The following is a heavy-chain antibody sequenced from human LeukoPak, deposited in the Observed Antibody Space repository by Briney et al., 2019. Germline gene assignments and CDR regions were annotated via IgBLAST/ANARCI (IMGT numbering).Heavy chain of an antibody. V-gene: IGHV3-11*05. Sequence: GGSLRLSCAASGFTFSDYYMSWVRQAPGKGLEWVSYFSITSTYTTYAVSLHPRFTISRDHANNSLYLQMNRLSADDTAVYYCSRVYSSGLTIFHYWGQGTLVTVSS. J-gene: IGHJ4*02. CDR2: FSITSTYT. CDR3: SRVYSSGLTIFHY. CDR1: GFTFSDYY. D-gene: IGHD6-19*01.